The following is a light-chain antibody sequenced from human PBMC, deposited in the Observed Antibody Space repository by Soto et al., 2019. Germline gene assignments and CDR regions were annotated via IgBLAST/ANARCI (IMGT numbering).Light chain of an antibody. CDR2: GAS. CDR3: QRDYNLPIT. Sequence: EVVLTQSPATLSLSPGEGATVSCRVSQSISSSYLSWYQQRPGQAPRLLIYGASTRATGIPARFSGSGRGSVTGFALTIGSVQPEDIAVYCCQRDYNLPITFGQGTRLEIK. CDR1: QSISSSY. J-gene: IGKJ5*01. V-gene: IGKV3D-7*01.